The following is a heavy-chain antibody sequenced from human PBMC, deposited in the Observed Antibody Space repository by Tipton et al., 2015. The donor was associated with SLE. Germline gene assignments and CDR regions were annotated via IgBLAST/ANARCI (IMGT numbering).Heavy chain of an antibody. D-gene: IGHD1-14*01. Sequence: SLRLSCAASGFTFDDYAMRWVRQAPGKGLEWVSGISWNSGSIGYADSVKGRFAISRDNAKNSLYLQMNSLRAEDTAVYYCARDDITWSYWGQGTLVTVSS. J-gene: IGHJ4*02. CDR2: ISWNSGSI. CDR3: ARDDITWSY. V-gene: IGHV3-9*01. CDR1: GFTFDDYA.